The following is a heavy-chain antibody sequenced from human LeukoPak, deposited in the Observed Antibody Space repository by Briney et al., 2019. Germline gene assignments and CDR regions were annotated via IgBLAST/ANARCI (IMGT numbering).Heavy chain of an antibody. J-gene: IGHJ5*02. CDR3: ARDLELLWFGESFDP. CDR2: IYYSGST. Sequence: PSETLSLTCTVSGGSISSSSYYWGWIRQPPGKGLEWIGSIYYSGSTYYNPSLKSRVTISVDTSKNQFSLKLSSVTAADTAVYYCARDLELLWFGESFDPWGQGTLVTVSS. V-gene: IGHV4-39*07. CDR1: GGSISSSSYY. D-gene: IGHD3-10*01.